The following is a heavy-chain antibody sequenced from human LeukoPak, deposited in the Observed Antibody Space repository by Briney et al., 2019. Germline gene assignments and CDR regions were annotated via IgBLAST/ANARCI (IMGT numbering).Heavy chain of an antibody. CDR3: ARDLPNCSGGSCYSQVRGWFDP. V-gene: IGHV4-4*07. J-gene: IGHJ5*02. CDR2: IYTSGST. D-gene: IGHD2-15*01. Sequence: SETLSLTCTVSGGSISSCYWSWIRQPAGKGLEWIGRIYTSGSTNYNPSLKSRVTMSVDTSKNQFSLKLSSVTAADTAVYYCARDLPNCSGGSCYSQVRGWFDPWGQGTLVTVSS. CDR1: GGSISSCY.